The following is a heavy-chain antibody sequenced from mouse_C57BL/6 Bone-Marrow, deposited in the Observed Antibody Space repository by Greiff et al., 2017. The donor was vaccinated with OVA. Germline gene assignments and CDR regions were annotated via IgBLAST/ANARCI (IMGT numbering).Heavy chain of an antibody. D-gene: IGHD3-2*02. V-gene: IGHV5-12*01. CDR2: ISNGGGST. J-gene: IGHJ4*01. Sequence: EVQVVESGGGLVQPGGSLKLSCAASGFTFSDYYMYWVRQTPEKRLEWVAYISNGGGSTYYPDTVKGRFPISRDNAKNTLYLQMSRLKTEDTAMYDCARHRAQVDYYAMDYWGKGTSVTVSS. CDR1: GFTFSDYY. CDR3: ARHRAQVDYYAMDY.